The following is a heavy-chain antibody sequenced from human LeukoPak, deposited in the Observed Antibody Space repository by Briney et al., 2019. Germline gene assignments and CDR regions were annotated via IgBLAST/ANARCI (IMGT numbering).Heavy chain of an antibody. CDR1: GGSISSSSYY. CDR3: TAGRSDYFDF. CDR2: IYYSGST. J-gene: IGHJ4*02. Sequence: SETLSLTCTVSGGSISSSSYYWGWIRQPPGKGLEWIGSIYYSGSTYYNPSLKSRVIISVYTSKNQFSLKLSSVTAADTAVYYCTAGRSDYFDFWGQGTLVTVSS. D-gene: IGHD6-25*01. V-gene: IGHV4-39*01.